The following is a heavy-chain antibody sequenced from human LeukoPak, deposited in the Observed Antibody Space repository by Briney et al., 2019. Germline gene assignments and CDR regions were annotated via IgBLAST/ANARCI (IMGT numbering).Heavy chain of an antibody. J-gene: IGHJ4*02. V-gene: IGHV3-23*01. D-gene: IGHD3-10*01. CDR3: AKHRGNYYSPFDY. CDR2: ISGSSGST. CDR1: GFTFSSYA. Sequence: GGSLRLSCAASGFTFSSYAMSWVRQTPGKGLEWVSGISGSSGSTYYVDSVKGRFTISRDNSKNTLYMQMNSLRADDTAVYYCAKHRGNYYSPFDYWGQGTLVTVSS.